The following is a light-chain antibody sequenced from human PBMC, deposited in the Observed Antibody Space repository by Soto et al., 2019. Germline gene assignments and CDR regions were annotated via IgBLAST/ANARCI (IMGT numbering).Light chain of an antibody. CDR3: VLYLGSGIWV. CDR2: NTN. J-gene: IGLJ3*02. CDR1: SGSVSSSYH. Sequence: QAVVTQEPSFSVSPGGTVTLTCGLSSGSVSSSYHPSWYQQTPGQAPRTLMYNTNTRSSGVPDRFSGSILRNKAALTITGAQADDESDYYCVLYLGSGIWVFGGGTQLTVL. V-gene: IGLV8-61*01.